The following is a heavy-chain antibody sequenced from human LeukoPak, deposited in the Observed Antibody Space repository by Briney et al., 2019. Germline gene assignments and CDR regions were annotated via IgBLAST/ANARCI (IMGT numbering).Heavy chain of an antibody. J-gene: IGHJ4*02. CDR1: GFTFSSYD. D-gene: IGHD3-22*01. CDR3: AKIDYDSSAYRTFDY. V-gene: IGHV3-23*01. CDR2: IRPSGDNT. Sequence: GGSLRLSCAASGFTFSSYDMTWVRQAPGRGLEWVSSIRPSGDNTYYGNSVKGRFTISRDNSKNTLYLQMNSLRAEDTAVYYCAKIDYDSSAYRTFDYWGQGTLVTVSS.